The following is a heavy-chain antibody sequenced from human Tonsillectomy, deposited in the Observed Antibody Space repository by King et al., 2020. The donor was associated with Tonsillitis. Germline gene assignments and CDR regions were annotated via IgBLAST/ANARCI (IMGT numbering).Heavy chain of an antibody. D-gene: IGHD5-18*01. Sequence: EVQLVQSGAEVKKPGESLKISCKGSGYTFTSYWIAWVRQMPGKGLEWMGIIYPGDSDTRYSPSFQGQVTISADKSISTAYLQWSSLKASDTAVYYCARLPHEGYSYGLGWFDPWGQGTLVTVSS. CDR3: ARLPHEGYSYGLGWFDP. CDR1: GYTFTSYW. J-gene: IGHJ5*02. CDR2: IYPGDSDT. V-gene: IGHV5-51*03.